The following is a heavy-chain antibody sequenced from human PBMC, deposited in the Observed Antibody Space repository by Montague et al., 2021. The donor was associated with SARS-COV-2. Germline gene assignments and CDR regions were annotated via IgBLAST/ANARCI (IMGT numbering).Heavy chain of an antibody. D-gene: IGHD2/OR15-2a*01. V-gene: IGHV4-59*01. Sequence: SETLSLTCNVFGGSITGYYWSWIRQPPGKGLEWIGYIHFTGSTYHNPSLKSRLTISADTPKKQVSLRLTSVTAADTAVYFCARSNIVRWLPDLWGQGTLVTVSS. CDR2: IHFTGST. CDR3: ARSNIVRWLPDL. J-gene: IGHJ5*02. CDR1: GGSITGYY.